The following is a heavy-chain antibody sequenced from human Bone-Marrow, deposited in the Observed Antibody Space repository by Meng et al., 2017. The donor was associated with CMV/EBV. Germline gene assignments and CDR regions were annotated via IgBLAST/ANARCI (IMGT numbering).Heavy chain of an antibody. CDR2: MNPNSGNT. V-gene: IGHV1-8*01. J-gene: IGHJ4*02. Sequence: ASVKVSCKASGYTFTSYDINWVRQATGQGLEWMGWMNPNSGNTGYAKKFQGRGTMTRNTSISTAYMQLGSLRSEVTTAYYWARGCRYPKKKGSGSYYNDYWGQGALVTVSS. CDR1: GYTFTSYD. CDR3: ARGCRYPKKKGSGSYYNDY. D-gene: IGHD3-10*01.